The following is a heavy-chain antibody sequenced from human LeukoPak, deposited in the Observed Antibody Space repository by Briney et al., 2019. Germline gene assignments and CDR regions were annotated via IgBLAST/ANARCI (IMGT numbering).Heavy chain of an antibody. V-gene: IGHV4-59*01. CDR1: GGSISSYY. CDR2: IYYSGST. J-gene: IGHJ4*02. D-gene: IGHD4-17*01. CDR3: ARDLYGDDDYFDY. Sequence: SETLSLTCTVSGGSISSYYWSWIRQPPGKGLEWIGYIYYSGSTNYNPSLKSRVTISVDTSKNQFSLKLSSVTAADTAVYYCARDLYGDDDYFDYWGQGTLVTVSS.